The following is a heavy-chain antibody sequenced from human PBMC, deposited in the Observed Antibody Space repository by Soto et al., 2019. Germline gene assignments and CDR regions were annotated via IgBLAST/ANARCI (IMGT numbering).Heavy chain of an antibody. CDR2: IYHSGST. J-gene: IGHJ6*02. D-gene: IGHD2-2*02. CDR1: GGSISSSNW. V-gene: IGHV4-4*02. Sequence: PSETLSLTCAVSGGSISSSNWWSWVRQPPGTGLEWIGEIYHSGSTNYNPSLKSRVTISVDKSKNQFSLKLSSVTAADTAVYYCARVHVPAAKPPAGLYGMDAWGQGTTVTVSS. CDR3: ARVHVPAAKPPAGLYGMDA.